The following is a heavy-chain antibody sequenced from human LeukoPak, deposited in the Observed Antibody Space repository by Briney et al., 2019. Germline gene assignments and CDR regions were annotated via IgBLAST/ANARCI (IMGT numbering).Heavy chain of an antibody. V-gene: IGHV3-23*01. Sequence: GGSLRLSCLTSGFTLSTNAMSWVRQAPGKGLEWISGISGSGASTYYADSVKGRFTISRDDSRNTLYLQMNSLRGDDTAVYYCAKDVGKWESLHFFDHWGQGTLVTVSS. D-gene: IGHD1-26*01. J-gene: IGHJ4*02. CDR2: ISGSGAST. CDR3: AKDVGKWESLHFFDH. CDR1: GFTLSTNA.